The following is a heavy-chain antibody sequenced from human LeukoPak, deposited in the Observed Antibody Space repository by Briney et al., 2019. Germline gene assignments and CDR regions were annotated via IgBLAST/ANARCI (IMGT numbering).Heavy chain of an antibody. Sequence: ASVKVSCQASGYSFTSYDINWVRQATGQGLEWMGWMNPNSGNTGSAQKFQGRVTMTRNTSISTAYMELSNLRSEDTAVYYCARRVAAGGTCMGYWGQGTLVTVSS. CDR1: GYSFTSYD. CDR2: MNPNSGNT. J-gene: IGHJ4*02. V-gene: IGHV1-8*01. D-gene: IGHD6-13*01. CDR3: ARRVAAGGTCMGY.